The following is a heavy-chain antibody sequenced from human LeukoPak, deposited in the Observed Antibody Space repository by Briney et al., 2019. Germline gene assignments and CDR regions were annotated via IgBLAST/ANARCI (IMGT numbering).Heavy chain of an antibody. Sequence: SETLSLTCTVSGGSISNNYWSWIRQPPGKGLEWIGYIYYSGSTNYNPSLKSRVTISVDTSKNQFSLKLSSVTTADTAVYYCARGISDFQHWGQGTLVTVSS. CDR3: ARGISDFQH. D-gene: IGHD6-19*01. CDR1: GGSISNNY. CDR2: IYYSGST. V-gene: IGHV4-59*01. J-gene: IGHJ1*01.